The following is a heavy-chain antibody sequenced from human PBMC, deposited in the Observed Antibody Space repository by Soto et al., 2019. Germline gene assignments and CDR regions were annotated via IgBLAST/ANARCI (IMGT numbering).Heavy chain of an antibody. Sequence: SATLSLTCTVSGGSIRGYHWSWIRQPPGKGLEWIGYVHYSGSTNYNPPVNSRVTISTDTSKNQFSLTLSSVTAADTAVYYCARVSTVTKLDYWGHGMLVTVSS. V-gene: IGHV4-59*01. CDR3: ARVSTVTKLDY. CDR1: GGSIRGYH. J-gene: IGHJ4*01. D-gene: IGHD4-17*01. CDR2: VHYSGST.